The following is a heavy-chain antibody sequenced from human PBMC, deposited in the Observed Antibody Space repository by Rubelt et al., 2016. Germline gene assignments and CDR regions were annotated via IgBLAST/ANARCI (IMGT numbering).Heavy chain of an antibody. J-gene: IGHJ4*02. CDR3: ARDRGGYYFDY. CDR2: ISAYNGNT. V-gene: IGHV1-18*04. Sequence: QVQLVQSGAEVKKPGASVKVSCKASGYTFTGYYMHWVRQAPGQGLEWMGWISAYNGNTNYARKFQGRVTMTTDTSTSTAYMELRSLRSDDTAVYYCARDRGGYYFDYWGQGTLVTVSS. CDR1: GYTFTGYY. D-gene: IGHD2-15*01.